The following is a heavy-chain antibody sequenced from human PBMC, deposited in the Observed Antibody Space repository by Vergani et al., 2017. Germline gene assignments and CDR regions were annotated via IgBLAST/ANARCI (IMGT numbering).Heavy chain of an antibody. D-gene: IGHD4-17*01. Sequence: QVQLVQSGAEVKKPGSSVKVSCKASGGTFSSYTISWVRQAPGQGLEWMGRIIPILGIGNYAQKFQGRVTITADKSTSTAYMELSSLRSEDTAVYYCARKYGDSFDYWGQGTLVTVSS. V-gene: IGHV1-69*02. CDR3: ARKYGDSFDY. CDR1: GGTFSSYT. J-gene: IGHJ4*02. CDR2: IIPILGIG.